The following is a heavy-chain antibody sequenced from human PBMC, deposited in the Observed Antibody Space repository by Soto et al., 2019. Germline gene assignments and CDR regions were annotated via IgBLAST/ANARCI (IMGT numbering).Heavy chain of an antibody. CDR3: ARTAQITIFGVVIIADWFDP. V-gene: IGHV4-34*01. CDR1: GGSFSGYY. J-gene: IGHJ5*02. Sequence: SETLSLTCAVYGGSFSGYYWGWIRQPPGKGLEWIGEINHSGSTNYNPSLKSRVTISVDTSKNQFSLKLSSVTAADTAVYYCARTAQITIFGVVIIADWFDPWGQGTLVTVSS. CDR2: INHSGST. D-gene: IGHD3-3*01.